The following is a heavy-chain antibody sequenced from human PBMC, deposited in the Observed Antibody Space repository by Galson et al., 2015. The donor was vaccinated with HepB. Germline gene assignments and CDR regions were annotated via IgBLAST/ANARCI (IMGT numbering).Heavy chain of an antibody. CDR1: GYTFTSYY. D-gene: IGHD3-10*01. J-gene: IGHJ3*02. Sequence: SVKVSCKASGYTFTSYYMHWVRQAPGQGLEWMGIINPSGGSTSYAQKLQGRVTMTRDTSTSTVYMELSSLRSEDTAVYYCARGVTMVRGARDAFDIWGQGTMVTVSS. CDR2: INPSGGST. CDR3: ARGVTMVRGARDAFDI. V-gene: IGHV1-46*04.